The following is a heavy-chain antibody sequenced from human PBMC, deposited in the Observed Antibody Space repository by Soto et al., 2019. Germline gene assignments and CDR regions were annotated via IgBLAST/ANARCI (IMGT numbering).Heavy chain of an antibody. V-gene: IGHV3-23*01. Sequence: EVQLLDSGGGLVQPGGSLRLSCAASGFTFSNYAMNWVRQAPGKGLEWVSIISGSGDSTNYADSVRGRFTISRDNSKNTLYLKINSRRAEDTAIYSCAKAPLRPSYFASGGQGTLVTVSS. J-gene: IGHJ4*02. CDR3: AKAPLRPSYFAS. CDR2: ISGSGDST. CDR1: GFTFSNYA.